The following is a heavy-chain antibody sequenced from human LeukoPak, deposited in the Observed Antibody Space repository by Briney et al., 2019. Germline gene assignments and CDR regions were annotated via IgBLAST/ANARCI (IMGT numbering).Heavy chain of an antibody. J-gene: IGHJ4*02. CDR2: IYYSGST. Sequence: SETLSLTCTVSGGSISSYYWSWIRQPPGKGLEWIGYIYYSGSTNYNPSLKSRVTISVDTSKNQFSLRLSSVTAADTAVYYCARGGHYYGSGSFDYWGQGTLVTVSS. CDR3: ARGGHYYGSGSFDY. V-gene: IGHV4-59*12. CDR1: GGSISSYY. D-gene: IGHD3-10*01.